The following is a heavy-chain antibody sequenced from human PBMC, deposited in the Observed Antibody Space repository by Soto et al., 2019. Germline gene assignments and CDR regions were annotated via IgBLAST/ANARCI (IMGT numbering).Heavy chain of an antibody. CDR2: ISGSGGST. Sequence: PGGSLRLSCAASGFTFSSYAMSWVRQAPGKGLEWVSAISGSGGSTYYADSVKGRFTISRDNSKNTLYLQMNSLRAEDTAVYYCAKDLGDCSGGSCYSHFDYWGQGTLVTVSS. D-gene: IGHD2-15*01. CDR1: GFTFSSYA. V-gene: IGHV3-23*01. CDR3: AKDLGDCSGGSCYSHFDY. J-gene: IGHJ4*02.